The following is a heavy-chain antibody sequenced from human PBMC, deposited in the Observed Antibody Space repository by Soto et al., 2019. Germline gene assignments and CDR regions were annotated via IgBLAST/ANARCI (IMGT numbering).Heavy chain of an antibody. CDR3: ARVYYESRGPTKYRAFDF. CDR2: IKQDGGEE. J-gene: IGHJ3*01. CDR1: GFIFSDYS. D-gene: IGHD3-22*01. V-gene: IGHV3-7*01. Sequence: GGSLRLSCAASGFIFSDYSMSWVRQSPGKGLEGVANIKQDGGEEDYVDSVKGRLTISRDNAKNSLYLQMNSLRAEDTAVYYCARVYYESRGPTKYRAFDFWGQGTMVTVSS.